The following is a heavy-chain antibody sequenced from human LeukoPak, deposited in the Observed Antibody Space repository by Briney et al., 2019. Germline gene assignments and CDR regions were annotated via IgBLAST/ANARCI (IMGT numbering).Heavy chain of an antibody. CDR2: ISYDGSNK. Sequence: PGGSLRLSCAASGFTFSSYAMHWVRQAPGKGLEWVAVISYDGSNKYYADSVKGRFTISRDNSKNTLYLQMNSLRAEDTAVYYCARDSDDYVWGSYRYRTHLDYWGQGTLVTVSS. CDR3: ARDSDDYVWGSYRYRTHLDY. J-gene: IGHJ4*02. V-gene: IGHV3-30-3*01. D-gene: IGHD3-16*02. CDR1: GFTFSSYA.